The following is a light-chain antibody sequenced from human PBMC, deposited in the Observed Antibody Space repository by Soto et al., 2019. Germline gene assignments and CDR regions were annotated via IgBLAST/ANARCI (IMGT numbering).Light chain of an antibody. CDR1: QSVSSY. CDR3: HQRSNWPRT. Sequence: EIVLTQSPATLSLSPGERATLSCRATQSVSSYLAWYQQRPGQAPRLLIYDASNRATGIPARFSGSGSGTDLTLTISSLEPEDFAVYYCHQRSNWPRTFGQGTKVEI. V-gene: IGKV3-11*01. CDR2: DAS. J-gene: IGKJ1*01.